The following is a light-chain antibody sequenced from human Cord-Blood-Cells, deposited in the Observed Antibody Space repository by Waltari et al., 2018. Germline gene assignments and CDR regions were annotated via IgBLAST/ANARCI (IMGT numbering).Light chain of an antibody. CDR3: QQRSNWLT. J-gene: IGKJ4*01. CDR1: QSVSSY. V-gene: IGKV3-11*01. CDR2: DAS. Sequence: IELLQSPASLSQSPGERATLSCRASQSVSSYLAWYHQKPGQAPRLLIYDASNRATGIPARFSGSGSGTDFTLTISSLEPEDFAVYYCQQRSNWLTFGGGTKVEIK.